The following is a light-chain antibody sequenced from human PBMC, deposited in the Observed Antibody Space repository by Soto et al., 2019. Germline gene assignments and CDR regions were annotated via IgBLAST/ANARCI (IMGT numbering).Light chain of an antibody. V-gene: IGLV2-14*01. CDR1: SSDVGGYNY. Sequence: QSALTQPASVSGSPGQSIIISCTGTSSDVGGYNYVSWYQQHPGKAPKLMIYEVSNRPSGVSNRFSGSKSGNTASLTISGLQAEDEADYYCSSYTSNSTHVFGTGTKVTVL. CDR3: SSYTSNSTHV. CDR2: EVS. J-gene: IGLJ1*01.